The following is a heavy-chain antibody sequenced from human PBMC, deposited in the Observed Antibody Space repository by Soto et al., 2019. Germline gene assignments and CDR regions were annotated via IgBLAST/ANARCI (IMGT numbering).Heavy chain of an antibody. D-gene: IGHD2-21*02. CDR3: ARLAYCGGDCYYRRYYFDY. J-gene: IGHJ4*02. CDR2: INPIGTST. Sequence: ASVKVSCKASGYSFTSYYMHWVRQAPGLGLEWMGIINPIGTSTSYAQKFQGRVTMTSDTSTSTVYMELSSLRSEDTAVYYCARLAYCGGDCYYRRYYFDYWGQGTLVTVSS. V-gene: IGHV1-46*03. CDR1: GYSFTSYY.